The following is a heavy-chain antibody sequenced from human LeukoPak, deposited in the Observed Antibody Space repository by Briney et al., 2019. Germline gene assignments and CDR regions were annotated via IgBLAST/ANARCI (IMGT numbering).Heavy chain of an antibody. D-gene: IGHD6-13*01. CDR3: ARDRVAAASLDY. Sequence: SETLSLTCTVSGGSFSSGSYYWSWIRQPPGTGLEWIGYIYYSGSTNYNPSLKSRGTISVDTSKNQFSLKLSSVTAADTAVYYCARDRVAAASLDYWGQGTLVTVSS. CDR2: IYYSGST. V-gene: IGHV4-61*01. J-gene: IGHJ4*02. CDR1: GGSFSSGSYY.